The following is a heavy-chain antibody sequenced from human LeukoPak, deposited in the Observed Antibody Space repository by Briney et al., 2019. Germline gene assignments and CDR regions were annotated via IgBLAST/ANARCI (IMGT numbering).Heavy chain of an antibody. CDR3: ARRVGADLIPWFDP. CDR2: IYPGDSDT. D-gene: IGHD1-26*01. J-gene: IGHJ5*02. Sequence: GESLKISCKGSGYSFPNKWIGWVRQMPGKGLEWIGIIYPGDSDTRFGPSFQGQVTISADKSISTAYLQWSSLKASDTAMYYCARRVGADLIPWFDPWGQGTLVTVSS. CDR1: GYSFPNKW. V-gene: IGHV5-51*01.